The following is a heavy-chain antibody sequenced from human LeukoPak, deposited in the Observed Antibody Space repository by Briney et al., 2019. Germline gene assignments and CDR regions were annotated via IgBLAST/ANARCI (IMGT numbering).Heavy chain of an antibody. D-gene: IGHD5-24*01. V-gene: IGHV3-30-3*01. CDR2: ISYDGSNK. J-gene: IGHJ3*02. CDR3: ARERRAGREMDYAFDI. CDR1: GFTFSSYA. Sequence: GGSLRLSCAASGFTFSSYAMHWVRQAPGKGLEWVAVISYDGSNKYYADSVKGRFTISRDNSKNTLYLQMNSLRAEDTAVYYCARERRAGREMDYAFDIWGQGTMVTVSS.